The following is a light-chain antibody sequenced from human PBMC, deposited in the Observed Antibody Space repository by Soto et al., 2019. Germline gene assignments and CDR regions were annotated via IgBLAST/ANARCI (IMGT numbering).Light chain of an antibody. V-gene: IGLV3-21*04. CDR3: KMWDSSSDHPYVV. CDR1: NIGSKS. CDR2: YDS. Sequence: SYELTQPPSVSVAPGKTARITCGGNNIGSKSVHRYQQKPGQAPVLVIYYDSDRPSGIPERFSGSNSGNTATLTISRVEAGNEAYYYCKMWDSSSDHPYVVVGGGTKLTVL. J-gene: IGLJ2*01.